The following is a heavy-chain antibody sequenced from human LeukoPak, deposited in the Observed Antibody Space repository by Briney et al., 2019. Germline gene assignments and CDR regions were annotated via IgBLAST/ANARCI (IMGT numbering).Heavy chain of an antibody. CDR1: GGTFSSYA. V-gene: IGHV1-69*13. CDR2: IIHIFGTA. CDR3: ARSVDTTWGTAGGWFDP. D-gene: IGHD5-18*01. J-gene: IGHJ5*02. Sequence: SVKVSCKASGGTFSSYAISWVRQAPGQGLEWMGGIIHIFGTANYAQKFQGRVTITADESTSTAYMELSSLRSEDTAVYYCARSVDTTWGTAGGWFDPWGQGTLVTVSS.